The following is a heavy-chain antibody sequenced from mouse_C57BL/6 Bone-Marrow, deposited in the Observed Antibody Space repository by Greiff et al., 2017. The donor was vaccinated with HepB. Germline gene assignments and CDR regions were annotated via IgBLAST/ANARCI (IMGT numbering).Heavy chain of an antibody. V-gene: IGHV1-74*01. CDR1: GYTFTSYW. CDR3: AMGQLRLPYYFDY. Sequence: VQLQQPGAELVKPGASVKVSCKASGYTFTSYWMHWVKQRPGQGLEWIGRIHPSDSDTNYNQKFKGKATLTVDKSSSTAYMQLSSLTSEDSAVYDCAMGQLRLPYYFDYWGQGTTLTVSS. CDR2: IHPSDSDT. D-gene: IGHD3-2*02. J-gene: IGHJ2*01.